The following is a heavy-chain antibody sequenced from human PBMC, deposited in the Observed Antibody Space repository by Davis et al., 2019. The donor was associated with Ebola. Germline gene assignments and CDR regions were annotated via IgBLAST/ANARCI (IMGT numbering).Heavy chain of an antibody. CDR3: AREPPRLYSSSSAINWFDP. CDR1: GYTFTSYT. V-gene: IGHV1-3*01. Sequence: AASVTVSCKASGYTFTSYTMHWVRQAPGQRLEWMGWINAGNGNTKYSQRFQGRVTMTRDTSTSTVYMELSSLRSEDTAVYYCAREPPRLYSSSSAINWFDPWGQGTLVTVSS. D-gene: IGHD6-13*01. CDR2: INAGNGNT. J-gene: IGHJ5*02.